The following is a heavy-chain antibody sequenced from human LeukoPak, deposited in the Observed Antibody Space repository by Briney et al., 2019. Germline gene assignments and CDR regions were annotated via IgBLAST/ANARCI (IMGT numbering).Heavy chain of an antibody. CDR1: GGSISSYY. D-gene: IGHD6-25*01. J-gene: IGHJ4*02. CDR3: ARQRALMGEFDY. V-gene: IGHV4-59*01. CDR2: IYYSGST. Sequence: SETLSLTCTVSGGSISSYYWSWIRRPPGQGLEWIGYIYYSGSTNYSPSLKSRVTISANTSKNQFSLTLSSVTAADTAVYYCARQRALMGEFDYWGQGILVTVSS.